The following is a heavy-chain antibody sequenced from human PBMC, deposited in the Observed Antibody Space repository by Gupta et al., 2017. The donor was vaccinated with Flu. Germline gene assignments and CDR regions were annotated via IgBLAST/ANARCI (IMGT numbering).Heavy chain of an antibody. Sequence: WIRQPPGKGLEWIGSIYYSGSTYYNPSLKSRVTISVDTSKNQFSLKLSSVTAADTAVYYCARRSSSANWFDPWGQGTLVTVSS. V-gene: IGHV4-39*01. CDR3: ARRSSSANWFDP. CDR2: IYYSGST. J-gene: IGHJ5*02. D-gene: IGHD6-13*01.